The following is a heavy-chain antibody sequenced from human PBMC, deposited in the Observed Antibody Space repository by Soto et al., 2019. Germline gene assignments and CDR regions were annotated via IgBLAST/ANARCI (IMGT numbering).Heavy chain of an antibody. CDR3: ARDLWGYCGADCYPLDV. D-gene: IGHD2-21*02. CDR2: IFIGGNT. CDR1: GGSISSSTYY. V-gene: IGHV4-39*07. J-gene: IGHJ6*02. Sequence: SETLSLTCTVSGGSISSSTYYWGWMRQPPGKRLEWIASIFIGGNTYYNPSLKSLATISVDTSKNQFSLKLNSVTVADTAVYYFARDLWGYCGADCYPLDVWGQGTTVTVSS.